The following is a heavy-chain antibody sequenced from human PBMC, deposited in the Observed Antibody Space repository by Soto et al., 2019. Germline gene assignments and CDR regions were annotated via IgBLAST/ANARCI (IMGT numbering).Heavy chain of an antibody. D-gene: IGHD3-10*01. CDR1: GYTFASYT. Sequence: GSVQVSCKASGYTFASYTLHWVRQAPGRRYELLGFISASNGNTKSSQKFQDRVTFDRNTSESTVSMELNSLRSEDTAIYFCSRVSMAPHSASFCFDSWGQGSLVTVSS. V-gene: IGHV1-3*01. CDR2: ISASNGNT. CDR3: SRVSMAPHSASFCFDS. J-gene: IGHJ4*02.